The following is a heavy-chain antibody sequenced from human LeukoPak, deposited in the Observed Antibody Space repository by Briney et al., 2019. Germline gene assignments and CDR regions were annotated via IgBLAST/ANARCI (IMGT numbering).Heavy chain of an antibody. CDR1: GFTFSSYG. CDR3: ARDRITMSPYGMDV. CDR2: IWYDGSNK. V-gene: IGHV3-33*01. D-gene: IGHD3-10*02. Sequence: PGRSLRLSCAASGFTFSSYGMHWVRQAPGKGLEWVADIWYDGSNKYYADSVKGRFTISRDNSKNTLYLQMNSLRAEHTAVYYCARDRITMSPYGMDVWGQGTTVTVSS. J-gene: IGHJ6*02.